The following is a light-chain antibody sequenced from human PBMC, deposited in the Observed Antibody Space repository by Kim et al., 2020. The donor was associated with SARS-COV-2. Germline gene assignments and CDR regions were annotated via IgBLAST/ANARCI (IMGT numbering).Light chain of an antibody. CDR3: QQYDSSRT. J-gene: IGKJ1*01. Sequence: SRGAGTTTSCRTSRSISSSYLAWYQQRPGQAPRLLNYGASSRATGIPDRFSGSGSGTDFTLTISRLEPEDFAVYYCQQYDSSRTFGQGTKVDIK. CDR1: RSISSSY. V-gene: IGKV3-20*01. CDR2: GAS.